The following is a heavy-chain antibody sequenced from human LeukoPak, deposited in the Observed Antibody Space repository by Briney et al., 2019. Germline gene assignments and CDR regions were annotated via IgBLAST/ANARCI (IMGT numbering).Heavy chain of an antibody. Sequence: PGGSLRLSCAASGFTFSSYGMHWVRQAPGKGLEWVAFIRYDGSNKYYADSVKGRFTISRDNSKNTLYLQMNSLRAEDTAVYYCAKDEVLRFLEWLSPGALDIWGQGTMVTVSS. J-gene: IGHJ3*02. CDR3: AKDEVLRFLEWLSPGALDI. V-gene: IGHV3-30*02. CDR2: IRYDGSNK. D-gene: IGHD3-3*01. CDR1: GFTFSSYG.